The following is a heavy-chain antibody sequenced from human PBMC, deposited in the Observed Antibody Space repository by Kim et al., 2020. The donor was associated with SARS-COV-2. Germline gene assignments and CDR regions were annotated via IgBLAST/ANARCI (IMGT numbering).Heavy chain of an antibody. CDR2: ISSSSSYI. J-gene: IGHJ3*02. Sequence: GSLRLSCAASGFTFSSYSMNWVRQAPGKGLEWVSSISSSSSYIYYADSVKGRFTNSRDNAKNSLYLQMNSLRAEDTAVYYCARAWELLGGGGAFDIWGQGTMVTVSS. CDR1: GFTFSSYS. CDR3: ARAWELLGGGGAFDI. D-gene: IGHD1-26*01. V-gene: IGHV3-21*01.